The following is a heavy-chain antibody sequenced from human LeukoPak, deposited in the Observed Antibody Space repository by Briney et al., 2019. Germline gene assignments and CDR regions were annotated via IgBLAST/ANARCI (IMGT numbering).Heavy chain of an antibody. V-gene: IGHV3-74*01. CDR1: GFTFSSYW. D-gene: IGHD3-22*01. CDR3: ERTYYYDSSGYYSP. Sequence: GGSLRLSCAASGFTFSSYWMHWVRQAPGKGLVWVSRISTDGSSTTYADSVKGRFTTSRDNAKNSLYLQMNSLRAEATAVYYCERTYYYDSSGYYSPWGQGTLVTVSS. J-gene: IGHJ5*02. CDR2: ISTDGSST.